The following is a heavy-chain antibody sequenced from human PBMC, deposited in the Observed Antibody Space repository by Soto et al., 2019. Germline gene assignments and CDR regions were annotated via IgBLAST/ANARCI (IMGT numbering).Heavy chain of an antibody. J-gene: IGHJ6*02. CDR2: ISGSGSSS. CDR3: ARDRFNYGSGHYYYYGMDG. Sequence: PGGSLRLSCAASEFTFSSYAMSWVRQAPGKGLEWVSVISGSGSSSSYADSVKGRFTISRDNSKNTLYLQMNSLRAEDTAVYYCARDRFNYGSGHYYYYGMDGWGQGTTVTVSS. V-gene: IGHV3-23*01. D-gene: IGHD3-10*01. CDR1: EFTFSSYA.